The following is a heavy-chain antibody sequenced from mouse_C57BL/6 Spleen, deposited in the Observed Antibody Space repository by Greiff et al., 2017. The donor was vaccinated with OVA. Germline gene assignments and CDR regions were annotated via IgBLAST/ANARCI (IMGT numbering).Heavy chain of an antibody. Sequence: QVQLQQPGAELVKPGASVKMSCKASGYTFTSYWITWVKQRPGQGLEWIGDIYPGSGSTNYNEKFKSKATLTVDTSSSTAYMQLSSLTSEDSAVYYCASHYDGSLYYAMDYWGQGTSVTVSS. J-gene: IGHJ4*01. CDR2: IYPGSGST. CDR1: GYTFTSYW. V-gene: IGHV1-55*01. CDR3: ASHYDGSLYYAMDY. D-gene: IGHD1-1*01.